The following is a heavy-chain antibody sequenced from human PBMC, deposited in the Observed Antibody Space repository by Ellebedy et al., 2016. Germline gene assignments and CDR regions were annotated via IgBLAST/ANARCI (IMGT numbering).Heavy chain of an antibody. CDR2: INHSGST. CDR3: ARDLTRGVPDY. D-gene: IGHD3-10*01. Sequence: GSLRLSXAVYGGSFSGYYWSWIRQPPGKGLEWIGEINHSGSTNYNPSLKSRVTISVDTSKNQFSLKLSSVTAADTAVYYCARDLTRGVPDYWGQGTLVTVSS. V-gene: IGHV4-34*01. CDR1: GGSFSGYY. J-gene: IGHJ4*02.